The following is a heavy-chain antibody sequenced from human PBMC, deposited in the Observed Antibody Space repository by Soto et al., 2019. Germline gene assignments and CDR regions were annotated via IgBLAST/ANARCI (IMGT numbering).Heavy chain of an antibody. CDR1: GGSISSGDYY. Sequence: PSETLSLTCTVSGGSISSGDYYWSWIRQPPGKGLEWIGYVYYSGSTNYNLSLKSRVTISVDRSKNQFSLMLSSVTAADTAVYYCARLTYYDFWSDHDYWGQGTPVTVSS. D-gene: IGHD3-3*01. J-gene: IGHJ4*02. CDR3: ARLTYYDFWSDHDY. V-gene: IGHV4-61*08. CDR2: VYYSGST.